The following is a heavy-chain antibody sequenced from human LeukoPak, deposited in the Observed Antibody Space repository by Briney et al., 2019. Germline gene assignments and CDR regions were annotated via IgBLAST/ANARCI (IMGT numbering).Heavy chain of an antibody. CDR1: GFTFRSHA. CDR2: IYENGGTT. D-gene: IGHD6-25*01. V-gene: IGHV3-23*01. Sequence: PGGSLRLSCVGSGFTFRSHAMSWVRQAPEKGLEFVSGIYENGGTTYYADSVKGRFTISRDNSKNTLYLQMNSLRAEDTAVYYCASGNDAFDIWGQGTMVTVSS. CDR3: ASGNDAFDI. J-gene: IGHJ3*02.